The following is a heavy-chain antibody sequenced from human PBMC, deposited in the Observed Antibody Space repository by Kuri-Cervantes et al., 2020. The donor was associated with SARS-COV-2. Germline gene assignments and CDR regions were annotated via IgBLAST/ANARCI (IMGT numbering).Heavy chain of an antibody. CDR1: GFTFDDYA. V-gene: IGHV3-9*01. J-gene: IGHJ3*01. CDR2: ISWNSGSI. CDR3: AKSRGGLTLDL. D-gene: IGHD3-10*01. Sequence: SLKISCAASGFTFDDYAMHWVRQAPGKGLEWVSGISWNSGSIGYADSVKGRFTISRDNAKNTLSLQMNSLRAEDTAVYYCAKSRGGLTLDLWGQGTMVTVSS.